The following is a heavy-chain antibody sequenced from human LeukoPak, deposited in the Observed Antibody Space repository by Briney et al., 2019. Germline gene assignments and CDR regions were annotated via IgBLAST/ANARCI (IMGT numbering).Heavy chain of an antibody. CDR2: IRYDGSNK. D-gene: IGHD1/OR15-1a*01. Sequence: PGGSLRLSCAASGFTFSSYGMHWVRQAPGKGLEWVAFIRYDGSNKYYADSVKGRFSISRDNSKNTLYLQMNSLRAEDTAVYYCARHIPRGNNYFDCWGQGTLVTVSS. J-gene: IGHJ4*02. V-gene: IGHV3-30*02. CDR1: GFTFSSYG. CDR3: ARHIPRGNNYFDC.